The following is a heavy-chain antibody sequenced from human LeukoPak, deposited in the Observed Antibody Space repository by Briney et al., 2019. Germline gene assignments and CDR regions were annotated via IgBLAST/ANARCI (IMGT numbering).Heavy chain of an antibody. CDR1: GGSFSGYY. Sequence: SETLSLTCAVYGGSFSGYYWSWIRQPPGKGLEWIGEINHSGITNYNPSLKSRVTVSVDTSKNQFSLKLSSVTAADTAVYYCARANYNWNYWDYWGQGTLVTVS. CDR3: ARANYNWNYWDY. CDR2: INHSGIT. D-gene: IGHD1-20*01. V-gene: IGHV4-34*01. J-gene: IGHJ4*02.